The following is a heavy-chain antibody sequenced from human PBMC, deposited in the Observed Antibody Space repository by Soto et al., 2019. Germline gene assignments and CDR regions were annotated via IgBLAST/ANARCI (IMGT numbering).Heavy chain of an antibody. CDR3: AIGGGDYNYLDY. CDR1: GFLFNTYW. V-gene: IGHV3-74*02. Sequence: EVQLVESGGGLVQPGGSLRLSCAASGFLFNTYWMFWVRQAPRKGLLWVSRIKSDGSSTNYPDSARGRFTISRDNAKNTLYLQMTSLRAEDTAVYYCAIGGGDYNYLDYWGQGILVTVSS. J-gene: IGHJ4*02. D-gene: IGHD3-9*01. CDR2: IKSDGSST.